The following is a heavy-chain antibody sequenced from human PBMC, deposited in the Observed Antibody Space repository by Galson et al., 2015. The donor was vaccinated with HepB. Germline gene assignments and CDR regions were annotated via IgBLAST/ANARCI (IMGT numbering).Heavy chain of an antibody. CDR3: ARGGVYAGAFDI. CDR1: GGSISSSSYY. V-gene: IGHV4-39*01. D-gene: IGHD5/OR15-5a*01. Sequence: ETLSLTCTVSGGSISSSSYYWGWIRQPPGKGLEWIGSIYYSGSTYYNPSLKSRVTISVDTSKNQFSLKLSSVTAADTAVYYCARGGVYAGAFDIWGQGTMVTVSS. J-gene: IGHJ3*02. CDR2: IYYSGST.